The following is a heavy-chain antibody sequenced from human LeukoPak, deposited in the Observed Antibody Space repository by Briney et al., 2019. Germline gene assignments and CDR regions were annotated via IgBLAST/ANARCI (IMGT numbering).Heavy chain of an antibody. CDR2: IGGRDGST. J-gene: IGHJ4*02. CDR3: AKGHYYGSGSLDY. D-gene: IGHD3-10*01. CDR1: GFTFSSYG. V-gene: IGHV3-23*01. Sequence: GGSLRLSCAASGFTFSSYGMSWVRKAPGKGLEWVSAIGGRDGSTYYADSVKGRFTISRDNSKNTLYVQMNSLRAEDTAVYYCAKGHYYGSGSLDYWGQGTLVTVSS.